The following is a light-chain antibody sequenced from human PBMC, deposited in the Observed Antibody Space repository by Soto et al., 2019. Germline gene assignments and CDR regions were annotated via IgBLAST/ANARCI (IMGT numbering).Light chain of an antibody. CDR2: DAS. CDR1: QSVRSN. V-gene: IGKV3-15*01. Sequence: EIVIKQSPVTLSVSPGERATLFCKASQSVRSNLAWYQQKPGQAPRLLMYDASTRATGIPARFSGSGSGTEFTLTISSLQSEDFAVYYCQQYNNWPPWTFGQGTKVDIK. J-gene: IGKJ1*01. CDR3: QQYNNWPPWT.